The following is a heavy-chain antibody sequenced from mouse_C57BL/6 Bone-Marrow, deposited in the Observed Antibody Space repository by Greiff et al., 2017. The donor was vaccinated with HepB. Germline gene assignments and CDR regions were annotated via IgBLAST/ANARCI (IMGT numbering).Heavy chain of an antibody. CDR2: INPYNGGT. Sequence: VQLQQSGPVLVKPGASVKMSCKASGYTFTDYYMNWVKQSHGKSLEWIGVINPYNGGTSYNQKFKGKATLTVDKSSSTAYMELNSLTSEDSSVYYCARGYYEYFYAMDYWGQGTSVTVSS. V-gene: IGHV1-19*01. CDR1: GYTFTDYY. CDR3: ARGYYEYFYAMDY. D-gene: IGHD2-4*01. J-gene: IGHJ4*01.